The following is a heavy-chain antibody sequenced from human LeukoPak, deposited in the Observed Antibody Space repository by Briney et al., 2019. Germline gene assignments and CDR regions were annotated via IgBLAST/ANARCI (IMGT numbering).Heavy chain of an antibody. Sequence: PGGSLRLSCAASAFTFCDYSMNSVRQAPRKGLEWISYIDTSSSTMYYADSVMGRFTISRDNDKESLYLQMNVHRHEDTAVYYCAREDDSWGPNNLDLWGQGTMVTVSS. V-gene: IGHV3-48*02. D-gene: IGHD7-27*01. CDR3: AREDDSWGPNNLDL. J-gene: IGHJ3*01. CDR2: IDTSSSTM. CDR1: AFTFCDYS.